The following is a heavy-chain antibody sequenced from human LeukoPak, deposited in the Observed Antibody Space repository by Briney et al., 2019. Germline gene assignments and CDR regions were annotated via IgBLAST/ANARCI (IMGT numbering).Heavy chain of an antibody. CDR3: ARGRDYFDY. CDR1: GGSFSGYY. V-gene: IGHV4-34*01. Sequence: PSETLSLTCAVYGGSFSGYYWSWIRQPPGKGLEWTGEINHSGSTNYNPSLKSRVTISVDTSKNQFSLKLSSVTAADTAVYYCARGRDYFDYWGQGTLVTVSS. J-gene: IGHJ4*02. CDR2: INHSGST.